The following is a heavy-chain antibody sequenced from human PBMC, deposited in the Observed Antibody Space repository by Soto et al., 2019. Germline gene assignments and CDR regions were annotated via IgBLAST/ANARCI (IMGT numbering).Heavy chain of an antibody. V-gene: IGHV4-59*01. CDR2: IYYSGST. CDR1: GGSISSYY. D-gene: IGHD6-19*01. J-gene: IGHJ4*02. Sequence: SETLSLTCTVSGGSISSYYWSWIRQPPGKGLEWIGYIYYSGSTNYNPSLKSRVTISVDTSKNQFSLKLSSVSAADTAVYYCASSGWYFSGFDYWGQGTLVTVSS. CDR3: ASSGWYFSGFDY.